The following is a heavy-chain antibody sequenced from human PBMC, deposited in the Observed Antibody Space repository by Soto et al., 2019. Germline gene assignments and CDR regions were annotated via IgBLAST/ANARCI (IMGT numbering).Heavy chain of an antibody. CDR3: AKDPHAYSYGYGEY. CDR2: ISYDGSNK. D-gene: IGHD5-18*01. V-gene: IGHV3-30*18. CDR1: GYTFRSYG. Sequence: QVQLVESGGDVVQPGRSLRLSCAASGYTFRSYGMHWVRQAPGKGLEWVAVISYDGSNKYYADSVKGRFSISRDNSKNTLYLQMNSLRADDTAMYYCAKDPHAYSYGYGEYWGQGTLVTVAS. J-gene: IGHJ4*02.